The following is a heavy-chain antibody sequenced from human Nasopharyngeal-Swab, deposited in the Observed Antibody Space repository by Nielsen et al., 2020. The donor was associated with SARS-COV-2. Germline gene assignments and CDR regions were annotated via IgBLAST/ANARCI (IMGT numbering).Heavy chain of an antibody. CDR2: IYYGGST. V-gene: IGHV4-39*01. CDR3: ATLSSSWYEYYCDY. D-gene: IGHD6-13*01. Sequence: SETLSLTCTVSGGSISSSTYYWAWIRQPPGKGLEWIGSIYYGGSTYYNPFLKSRVTISVDTSKNQFSLKLSSVTAADTAVYYCATLSSSWYEYYCDYWGQGTLVTVSS. J-gene: IGHJ4*02. CDR1: GGSISSSTYY.